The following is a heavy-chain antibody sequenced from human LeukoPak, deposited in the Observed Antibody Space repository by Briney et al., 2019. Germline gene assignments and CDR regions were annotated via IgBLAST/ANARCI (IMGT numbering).Heavy chain of an antibody. CDR1: GYTFTIYH. Sequence: RASVKVSCKASGYTFTIYHMYWVRQAPGQGLEWMGLINPSSGSANYAQKFQGRITMTRDTSTSTVYMELSSLRSEDTAVYYCARDIVVVPAGRGFDYWGQGTLVTVSS. V-gene: IGHV1-46*01. CDR3: ARDIVVVPAGRGFDY. CDR2: INPSSGSA. D-gene: IGHD2-2*01. J-gene: IGHJ4*02.